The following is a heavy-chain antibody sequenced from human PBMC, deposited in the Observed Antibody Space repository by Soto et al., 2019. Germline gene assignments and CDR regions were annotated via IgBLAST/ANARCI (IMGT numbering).Heavy chain of an antibody. V-gene: IGHV3-30*18. CDR3: AKNSGHDHGYHCDY. CDR2: ISYDGSNK. CDR1: GFTFSNYA. D-gene: IGHD5-12*01. J-gene: IGHJ4*02. Sequence: GGSLRLSCAASGFTFSNYAMHWVRQAPGKGLEWVALISYDGSNKYFAGSVKGRFTISRDNSKNTLYLQMDSLRAEDTAMYYCAKNSGHDHGYHCDYWGQGTLVTGSS.